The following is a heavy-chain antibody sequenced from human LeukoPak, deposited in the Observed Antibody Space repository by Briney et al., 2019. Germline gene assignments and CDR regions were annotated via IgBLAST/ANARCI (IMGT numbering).Heavy chain of an antibody. D-gene: IGHD3-10*01. CDR1: GFTFSSYA. V-gene: IGHV3-23*01. J-gene: IGHJ6*02. Sequence: QPGGSLRLSCAASGFTFSSYAMSWVRQAPGKGLEWVSAISGSGGSTYYADSVKGRFTISRDNSKNTLYLQMNSLRAEDTAVYYCAKGITNHYYGMDVWGQETTVTVSS. CDR2: ISGSGGST. CDR3: AKGITNHYYGMDV.